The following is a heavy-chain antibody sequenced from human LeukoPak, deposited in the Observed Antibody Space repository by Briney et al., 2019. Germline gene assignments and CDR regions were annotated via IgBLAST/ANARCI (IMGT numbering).Heavy chain of an antibody. CDR2: IYYSGST. CDR3: AGNDRGVYNWFDP. J-gene: IGHJ5*02. Sequence: SETLSLTCTVSGGSISSYYWSWIRQPPGKGLEWIGYIYYSGSTNYNPSLKSRVTISVDTSKNQFSMKLSSVTAADTAVYYCAGNDRGVYNWFDPWGQGTLVTVSS. V-gene: IGHV4-59*08. D-gene: IGHD1-1*01. CDR1: GGSISSYY.